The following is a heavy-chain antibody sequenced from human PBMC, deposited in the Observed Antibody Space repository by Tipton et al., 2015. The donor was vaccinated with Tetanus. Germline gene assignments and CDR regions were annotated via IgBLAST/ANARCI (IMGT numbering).Heavy chain of an antibody. CDR3: AREVKEWFGYSCYGGWIVT. Sequence: TLSLTCTVSGGSISSYYWGWIRQPPGKVLEWVGFIYHSGSTNYNPSLKSRTTISVDKSKNQFSLKLSSVTAADTAVYYCAREVKEWFGYSCYGGWIVTWGQGALVTVSS. V-gene: IGHV4-59*01. CDR2: IYHSGST. CDR1: GGSISSYY. J-gene: IGHJ5*02. D-gene: IGHD2-2*01.